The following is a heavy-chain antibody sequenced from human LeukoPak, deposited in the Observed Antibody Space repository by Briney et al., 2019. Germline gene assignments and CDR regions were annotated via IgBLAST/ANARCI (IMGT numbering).Heavy chain of an antibody. J-gene: IGHJ3*02. D-gene: IGHD3-16*02. Sequence: SETLSLTCTVSGGSISSYYWSWIRQPPGKGLEWIGYIYYSGSTNYNPSLKSRVTISADTSKNQFSLKLSSVTAADTAVYYCARLSPRADAFDIWGQGTMVTVSS. CDR2: IYYSGST. CDR3: ARLSPRADAFDI. CDR1: GGSISSYY. V-gene: IGHV4-59*08.